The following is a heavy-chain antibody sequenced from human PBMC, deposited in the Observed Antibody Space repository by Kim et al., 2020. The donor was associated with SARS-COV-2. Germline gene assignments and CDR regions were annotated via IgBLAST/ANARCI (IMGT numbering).Heavy chain of an antibody. CDR1: GFTVSSNY. V-gene: IGHV3-66*01. Sequence: GGSLRLSCAASGFTVSSNYMSWVRQAPGKGLEWVSVIYSGGSTYYADSVKGRFTISRDNSKNTLYLQMNSLRAEDTAVYYCAVRSTSGYQDYYYYGMDVWGQGTTVTVSS. D-gene: IGHD6-13*01. CDR3: AVRSTSGYQDYYYYGMDV. J-gene: IGHJ6*02. CDR2: IYSGGST.